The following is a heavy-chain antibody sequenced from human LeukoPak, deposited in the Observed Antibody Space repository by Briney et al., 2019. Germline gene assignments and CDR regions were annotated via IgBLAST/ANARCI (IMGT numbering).Heavy chain of an antibody. Sequence: VASVKVSCKASGYTFTSYYMHWVRQAPGQRLEWMGLINPSGGSTSYAQKFQGRVTMTRDTSTSTVYMELSSLRSEDTAVYYCARDERDTMVRGVAAPYYYGMDAWGKGTTVTVSS. V-gene: IGHV1-46*01. CDR1: GYTFTSYY. CDR3: ARDERDTMVRGVAAPYYYGMDA. CDR2: INPSGGST. J-gene: IGHJ6*04. D-gene: IGHD3-10*01.